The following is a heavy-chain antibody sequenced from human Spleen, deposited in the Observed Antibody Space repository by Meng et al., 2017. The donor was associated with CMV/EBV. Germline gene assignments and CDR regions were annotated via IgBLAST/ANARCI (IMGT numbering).Heavy chain of an antibody. D-gene: IGHD2-15*01. CDR2: ISHSGDT. J-gene: IGHJ4*02. V-gene: IGHV4-4*01. CDR3: ARSPGWWSLDY. CDR1: GESIGRSMW. Sequence: TCAVSGESIGRSMWWSWVRQPPGKGLEWLGEISHSGDTKYKSAIQSRVTISADMTKNHFSLKLTSVTAADTGVYFCARSPGWWSLDYWGQGILVTVSS.